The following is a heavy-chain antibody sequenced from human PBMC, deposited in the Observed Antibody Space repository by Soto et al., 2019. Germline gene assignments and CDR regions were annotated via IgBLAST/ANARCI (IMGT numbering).Heavy chain of an antibody. J-gene: IGHJ6*02. D-gene: IGHD5-18*01. Sequence: LRLSCAASGFTFSNYAMHWVRQAPGKGLEWVAVISYDGSDKYNANSVKGRFTISRDNSKNTLYLQMNSLRAEDTAVYYCARDTGPNGYNYYYFCMDVWGQGTTVTVSS. CDR1: GFTFSNYA. CDR2: ISYDGSDK. CDR3: ARDTGPNGYNYYYFCMDV. V-gene: IGHV3-30-3*01.